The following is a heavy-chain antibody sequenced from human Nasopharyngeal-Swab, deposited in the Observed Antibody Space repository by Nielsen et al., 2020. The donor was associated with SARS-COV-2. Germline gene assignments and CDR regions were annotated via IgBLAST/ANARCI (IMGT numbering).Heavy chain of an antibody. CDR1: GYTFTSYG. CDR3: ARSTIAVAGRGISDY. Sequence: ASMKVSCKASGYTFTSYGISWVRQAPGQGLEWMGWISAYNGNTNYAQKLQGRVTMTTDTSTSTAYMELRSLRSDDTAVYYCARSTIAVAGRGISDYWGQGTLVTVSS. D-gene: IGHD6-19*01. V-gene: IGHV1-18*01. J-gene: IGHJ4*02. CDR2: ISAYNGNT.